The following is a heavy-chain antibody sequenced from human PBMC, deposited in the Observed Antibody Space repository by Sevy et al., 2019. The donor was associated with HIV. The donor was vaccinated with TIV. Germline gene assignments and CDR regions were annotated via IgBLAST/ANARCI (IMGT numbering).Heavy chain of an antibody. J-gene: IGHJ4*02. CDR1: GFTFSSYS. CDR2: ISRSSSTI. Sequence: GGSLRLSSAASGFTFSSYSMSWVRQAPGKGLEWVSYISRSSSTIYYADSVKGRFTISRDNAKNSLYLQMNSLRDEDTAVYYCARERKMYDSSGYYFHFDYWGQGTLVTVSS. D-gene: IGHD3-22*01. CDR3: ARERKMYDSSGYYFHFDY. V-gene: IGHV3-48*02.